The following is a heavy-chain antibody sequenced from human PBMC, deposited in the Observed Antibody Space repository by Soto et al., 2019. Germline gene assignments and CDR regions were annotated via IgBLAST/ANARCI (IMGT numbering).Heavy chain of an antibody. J-gene: IGHJ4*02. CDR2: IKHDTSEA. CDR3: ARDGLLFSGPYRPSRFDY. Sequence: PGGSLRLSCAASGFTFSNAWMNWVRQAPGKGLEWVGNIKHDTSEAHYADSVKGRFTITRDNIKNFLFLQMNGLRSDDTASYYCARDGLLFSGPYRPSRFDYWGLGTLVTVSS. V-gene: IGHV3-7*03. D-gene: IGHD3-16*02. CDR1: GFTFSNAW.